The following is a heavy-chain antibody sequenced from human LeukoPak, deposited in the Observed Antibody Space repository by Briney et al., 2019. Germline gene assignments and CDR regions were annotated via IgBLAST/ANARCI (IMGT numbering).Heavy chain of an antibody. CDR3: TTDWSGSCYGPYYGMDV. CDR2: IKRKTDGGTT. D-gene: IGHD1-26*01. Sequence: GGPLSLSCPPSGFTFSNAWMSWFRQAPGKGLNWVGRIKRKTDGGTTDYAAPVKGRFTISRDDSKNTLYLQMNSLKTEDTAVYYCTTDWSGSCYGPYYGMDVWGQGTTVTVSS. CDR1: GFTFSNAW. J-gene: IGHJ6*02. V-gene: IGHV3-15*01.